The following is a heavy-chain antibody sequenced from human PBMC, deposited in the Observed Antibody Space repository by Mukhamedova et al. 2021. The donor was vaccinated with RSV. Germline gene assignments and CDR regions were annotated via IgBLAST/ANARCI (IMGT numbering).Heavy chain of an antibody. CDR1: GFTFSSYA. Sequence: GFTFSSYAMHWVRQAPGKGLEWVAVISYDGSNKYYADSVKGRFTISRDNSKNTLYLQMNSLRAEDTTVYYCARQTQIAALSYFD. V-gene: IGHV3-30*01. CDR2: ISYDGSNK. J-gene: IGHJ4*01. D-gene: IGHD6-6*01. CDR3: ARQTQIAALSYFD.